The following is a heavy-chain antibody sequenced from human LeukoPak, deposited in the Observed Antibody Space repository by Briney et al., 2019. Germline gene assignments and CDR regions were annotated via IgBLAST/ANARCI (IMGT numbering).Heavy chain of an antibody. D-gene: IGHD2-15*01. CDR3: ARVVGRIVMVAANSWFDP. CDR2: INHSGST. Sequence: SETLSLTCAVYGGPFSGYYWSWIRQPPGKGLEWIGEINHSGSTNYNPSLKSRVTISVDMSKNQFSLKLSSVTAADTAVYYCARVVGRIVMVAANSWFDPWGQGTLVTVSS. CDR1: GGPFSGYY. V-gene: IGHV4-34*01. J-gene: IGHJ5*02.